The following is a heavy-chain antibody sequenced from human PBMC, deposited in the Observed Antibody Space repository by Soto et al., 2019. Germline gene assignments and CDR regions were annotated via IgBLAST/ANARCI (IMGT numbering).Heavy chain of an antibody. Sequence: SETLSLTCTVSGGSVSSGSYYWSWIRQPPGKGLEWIGYIYYSGSTNYNPSLKSRVTISVDTSKNQFSLKLSSVTAADAAVYYCARDRLLRFGESPVGYYYGTDVWGQGTTVTVSS. CDR2: IYYSGST. CDR3: ARDRLLRFGESPVGYYYGTDV. CDR1: GGSVSSGSYY. V-gene: IGHV4-61*01. J-gene: IGHJ6*02. D-gene: IGHD3-10*01.